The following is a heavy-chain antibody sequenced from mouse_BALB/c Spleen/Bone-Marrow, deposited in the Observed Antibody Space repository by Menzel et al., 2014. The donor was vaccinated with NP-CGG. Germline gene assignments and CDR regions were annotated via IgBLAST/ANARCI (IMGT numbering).Heavy chain of an antibody. V-gene: IGHV5-4*02. CDR2: IIDGGSYT. CDR1: GFTFSDYY. CDR3: ANYYGSTWFAY. Sequence: DVMLVESGGGLVKPGGSLKLSCAASGFTFSDYYMYWVRQTPEKRLEWVATIIDGGSYTYYPDSVKGRFTISRDNAKNNLYLQMSSLKSEDTAMYYCANYYGSTWFAYWGQGTLVTVSA. J-gene: IGHJ3*01. D-gene: IGHD1-1*01.